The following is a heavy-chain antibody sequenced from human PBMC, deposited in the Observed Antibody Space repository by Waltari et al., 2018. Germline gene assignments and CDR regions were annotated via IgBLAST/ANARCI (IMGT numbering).Heavy chain of an antibody. Sequence: EVQLVESGGGLVQPGRSLRLSCAASGFTFDDYAMHWVRQAPGKGLEWVSGISWNSGSIGYADSVKGRFTISRDNAKNSLYLQMNSLRAEDMALYYCAKALSMIDAFDIWGQGTMVTVSS. V-gene: IGHV3-9*03. D-gene: IGHD3-16*01. J-gene: IGHJ3*02. CDR3: AKALSMIDAFDI. CDR1: GFTFDDYA. CDR2: ISWNSGSI.